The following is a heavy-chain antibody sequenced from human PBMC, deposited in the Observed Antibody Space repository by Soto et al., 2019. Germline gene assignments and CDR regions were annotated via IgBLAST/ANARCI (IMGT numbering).Heavy chain of an antibody. V-gene: IGHV3-30*18. CDR1: GFTFSSYG. Sequence: GGSLRLSCAASGFTFSSYGMHWVRQAPGKGLEWVAVISYDGSNKYYADSVKGRFTISRDNSKNTLYLQMNSLRAEDTAVYYCAKDLIVVVPAAYDYYYYYYMDVWGKGTTVTVSS. D-gene: IGHD2-2*01. CDR3: AKDLIVVVPAAYDYYYYYYMDV. CDR2: ISYDGSNK. J-gene: IGHJ6*03.